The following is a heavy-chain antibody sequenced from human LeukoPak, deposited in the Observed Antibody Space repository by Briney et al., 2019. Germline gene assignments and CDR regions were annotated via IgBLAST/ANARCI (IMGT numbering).Heavy chain of an antibody. CDR3: ARHFLARGYYYYYYMDV. Sequence: PSETRSLTCTVSGGSISSSSYDWGWIRQPPGKGREWFGSMYYSRSTYYHPTLTSRVTISIDQSKNQFSLTLSSVTDADTAVYYCARHFLARGYYYYYYMDVCGKATTVTASS. CDR2: MYYSRST. J-gene: IGHJ6*03. CDR1: GGSISSSSYD. V-gene: IGHV4-39*01. D-gene: IGHD3-10*01.